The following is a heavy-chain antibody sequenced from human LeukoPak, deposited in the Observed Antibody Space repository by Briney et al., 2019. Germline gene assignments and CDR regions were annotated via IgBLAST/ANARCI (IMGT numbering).Heavy chain of an antibody. Sequence: GGSLRLSCAASGFTFSTYWMHWVRQAPGKGLEWVSGINWNGGSTGYADSVKGRFTISRDNAKNSLYLQMNSLRAEDTALYYCARDRADGIVGANNAFDIWGQGTMVTVSS. CDR1: GFTFSTYW. D-gene: IGHD1-26*01. V-gene: IGHV3-20*04. CDR2: INWNGGST. CDR3: ARDRADGIVGANNAFDI. J-gene: IGHJ3*02.